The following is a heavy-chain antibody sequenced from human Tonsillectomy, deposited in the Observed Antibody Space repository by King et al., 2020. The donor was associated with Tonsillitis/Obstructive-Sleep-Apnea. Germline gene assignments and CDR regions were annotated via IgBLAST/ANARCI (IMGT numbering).Heavy chain of an antibody. V-gene: IGHV1-58*01. J-gene: IGHJ5*02. CDR3: AAGLWSSSLDP. CDR1: GFTFTSSA. D-gene: IGHD3-3*01. Sequence: QLVQSGPEVKKPGTSVKVSCKASGFTFTSSAVQWVRQARGQRLQWIGWIVVDSGNTTYAQQFQERVTITWDMSTTTAYMELSSLRSEDTAVYYCAAGLWSSSLDPWGQGTLVTVSS. CDR2: IVVDSGNT.